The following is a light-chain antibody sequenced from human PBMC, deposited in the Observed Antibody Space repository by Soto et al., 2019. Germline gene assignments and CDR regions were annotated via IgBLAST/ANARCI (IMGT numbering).Light chain of an antibody. J-gene: IGKJ4*01. CDR1: QSVSSY. Sequence: EIVLTQSPATLSLSPGERATLSCRASQSVSSYLAWYQQKPGQAPRLLIYDASNRATGIPARFSGSGSETDFTLTIIIIAPADFAVYYCQQRSNWPLTFGGGTKVEIK. V-gene: IGKV3-11*01. CDR2: DAS. CDR3: QQRSNWPLT.